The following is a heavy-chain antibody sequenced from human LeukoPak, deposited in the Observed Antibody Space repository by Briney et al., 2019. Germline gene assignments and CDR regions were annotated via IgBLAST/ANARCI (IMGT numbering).Heavy chain of an antibody. D-gene: IGHD1-26*01. CDR3: VNRGALHSGTYFFGS. Sequence: PGGSLRLSCAASGLTFSTTAMSWVRQAPGKGLEWVSLISGNGENTYYADSVKGRFTISRDNSKNTVFLQMNSLRVEDTAVYYCVNRGALHSGTYFFGSWGQGTLVAVSS. V-gene: IGHV3-23*01. CDR1: GLTFSTTA. J-gene: IGHJ4*02. CDR2: ISGNGENT.